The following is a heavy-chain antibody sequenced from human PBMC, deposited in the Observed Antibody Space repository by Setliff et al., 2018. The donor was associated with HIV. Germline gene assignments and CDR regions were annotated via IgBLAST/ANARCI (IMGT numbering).Heavy chain of an antibody. CDR2: IRSKAYGGTT. Sequence: GGSLRLSCTASGFTFGDYAMSWVRQAPGKGLEWVGFIRSKAYGGTTEYAASVKGRFTISRDDSKSIAYLQMNSLKTEDTAVYYCTREEDYYYDSSGYPFGYWGQGTLVTVSS. CDR1: GFTFGDYA. D-gene: IGHD3-22*01. J-gene: IGHJ4*02. V-gene: IGHV3-49*04. CDR3: TREEDYYYDSSGYPFGY.